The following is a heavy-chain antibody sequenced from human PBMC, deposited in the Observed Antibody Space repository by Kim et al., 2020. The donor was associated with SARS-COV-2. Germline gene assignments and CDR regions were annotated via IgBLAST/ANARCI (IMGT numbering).Heavy chain of an antibody. CDR2: IYPGDSDT. CDR1: GYSFTSYW. V-gene: IGHV5-51*01. J-gene: IGHJ5*02. CDR3: ARTLGYCSGGSCAPGNWFDP. D-gene: IGHD2-15*01. Sequence: GESLKISCKGSGYSFTSYWIGWVRQMPGKGLEWMGIIYPGDSDTRYSPSFQGQVTISADKSISTAYLQWSSLKASDTAMYYCARTLGYCSGGSCAPGNWFDPWGQGTLVTVSS.